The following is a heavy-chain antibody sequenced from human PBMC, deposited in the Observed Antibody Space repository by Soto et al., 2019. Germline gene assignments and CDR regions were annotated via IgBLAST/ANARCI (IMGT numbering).Heavy chain of an antibody. CDR2: IYYSGST. Sequence: SETLSLTCTVSGGSISSYYWSWIRQPPGKGLEWIGYIYYSGSTNYNPSLKSRLTLSVDMSKNQFSLKLRSVTAADTAVYYCARANDILTGFYSNFDSWAQRTLVTVSS. J-gene: IGHJ4*02. CDR1: GGSISSYY. V-gene: IGHV4-59*01. CDR3: ARANDILTGFYSNFDS. D-gene: IGHD3-9*01.